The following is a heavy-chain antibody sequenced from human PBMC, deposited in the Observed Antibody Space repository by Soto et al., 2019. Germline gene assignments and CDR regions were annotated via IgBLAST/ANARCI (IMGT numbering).Heavy chain of an antibody. Sequence: SETLSLTCTLSGGSISGYYWSWIRQPPGKGLEWIGYVYYSGSTKYNPSLESRVTISVDMSNNQFSLMLTSVTAADTAVYYCARYRRTDAEGYRLDFWGQGTLVTVSS. V-gene: IGHV4-59*01. D-gene: IGHD5-12*01. CDR2: VYYSGST. CDR1: GGSISGYY. CDR3: ARYRRTDAEGYRLDF. J-gene: IGHJ4*02.